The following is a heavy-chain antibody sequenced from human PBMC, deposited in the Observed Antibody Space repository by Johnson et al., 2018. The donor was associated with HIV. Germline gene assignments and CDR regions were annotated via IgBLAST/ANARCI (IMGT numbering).Heavy chain of an antibody. CDR3: ARPLSSGLGFDAFDI. CDR2: KSKTDGGTT. D-gene: IGHD3-22*01. V-gene: IGHV3-30*04. J-gene: IGHJ3*02. Sequence: QVQLVESGGGVVQTGRSLRLSSAASGFTFSSYAMHWVRQAPGKGLEWVGRLKSKTDGGTTDYAAPVKGRFTIPRDNSKNTLYLQMNSLRAEDTAVYYCARPLSSGLGFDAFDIWGQGTMVTVSS. CDR1: GFTFSSYA.